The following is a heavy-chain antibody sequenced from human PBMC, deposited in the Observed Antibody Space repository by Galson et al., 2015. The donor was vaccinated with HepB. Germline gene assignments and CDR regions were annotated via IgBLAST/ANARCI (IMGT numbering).Heavy chain of an antibody. J-gene: IGHJ6*02. V-gene: IGHV4-34*01. CDR1: GGSFSGYY. D-gene: IGHD6-6*01. CDR3: ARGSSSLYYYYGMDV. Sequence: LSLTCAVYGGSFSGYYWSWIRQPPGKGLEWIGEINHSGSTNYNPSLKSRVTISVDTSKNQFSLKLSSVTAADTAVYYCARGSSSLYYYYGMDVWGQGTTVTVSS. CDR2: INHSGST.